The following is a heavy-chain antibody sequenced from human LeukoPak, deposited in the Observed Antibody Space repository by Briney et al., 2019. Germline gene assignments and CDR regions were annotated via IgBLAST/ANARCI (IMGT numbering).Heavy chain of an antibody. Sequence: GESLKISCKGSGYSFTSYWIGWVRQAPGQGLEWMGVSNPSGVGTNYAQKFQGRVTMTRDTSTTTVYMELSSLRSEDTAVYYCARGDGWFGELLNFDNWGQGTLVTVSS. CDR2: SNPSGVGT. CDR1: GYSFTSYW. D-gene: IGHD3-10*01. V-gene: IGHV1-46*01. CDR3: ARGDGWFGELLNFDN. J-gene: IGHJ4*02.